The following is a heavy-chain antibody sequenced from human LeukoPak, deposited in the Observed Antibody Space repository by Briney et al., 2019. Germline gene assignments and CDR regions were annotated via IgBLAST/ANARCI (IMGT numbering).Heavy chain of an antibody. D-gene: IGHD5-12*01. J-gene: IGHJ5*02. CDR3: ARDSTQGMVATIWFDP. CDR1: GFTFSSYS. Sequence: GGSLRLSCAASGFTFSSYSMNWVRQAPGKGLEWVSSISSSSSYIYYADSVKGRFTISRDNAKNSLYLQMNSLRAEDTAVYYCARDSTQGMVATIWFDPWGQGTLVTVSS. CDR2: ISSSSSYI. V-gene: IGHV3-21*01.